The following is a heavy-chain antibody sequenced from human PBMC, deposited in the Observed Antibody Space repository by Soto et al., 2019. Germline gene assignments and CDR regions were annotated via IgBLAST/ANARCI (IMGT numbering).Heavy chain of an antibody. J-gene: IGHJ4*02. V-gene: IGHV1-3*01. CDR2: INAGNGNT. Sequence: QVQLVQSGAEVKKPGASVKVSCKASGYTFTSYAMHWVRQAPGQRLEWMGWINAGNGNTKYSQKFQGRVTITRDTSARTAYMERSSLRSEDTALYYCARGPGGPAGPGDYWGQGTLVTVSS. CDR1: GYTFTSYA. D-gene: IGHD2-15*01. CDR3: ARGPGGPAGPGDY.